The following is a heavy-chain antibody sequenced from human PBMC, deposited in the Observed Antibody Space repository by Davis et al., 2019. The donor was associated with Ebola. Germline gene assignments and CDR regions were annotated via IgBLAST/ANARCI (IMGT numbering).Heavy chain of an antibody. CDR1: GYTFTSYD. CDR3: TRGYYYGSESYYSPLTFDP. V-gene: IGHV1-8*01. J-gene: IGHJ5*02. Sequence: ASVKVSCKASGYTFTSYDINWVRQAPGQGLEWMGWMNSNSGNIGYAQKFQGRVTMTRNTSISTAYLELSSLRSEDTAVYYCTRGYYYGSESYYSPLTFDPWGQGTLVTVSS. CDR2: MNSNSGNI. D-gene: IGHD3-10*01.